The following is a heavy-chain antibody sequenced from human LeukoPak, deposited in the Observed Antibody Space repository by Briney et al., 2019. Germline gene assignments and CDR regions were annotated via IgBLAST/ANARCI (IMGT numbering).Heavy chain of an antibody. V-gene: IGHV4-59*01. CDR2: IYYSGST. CDR3: ASQAGGDRGPFDY. J-gene: IGHJ4*02. CDR1: GGSLSSYY. Sequence: SETLSLTCTVSGGSLSSYYWSWIRQPPGKGLEWIGYIYYSGSTNYNPSLKSRVTISVDTSKNQFSLKLSSVTAADTAVYYCASQAGGDRGPFDYWGQGTLVTVSS. D-gene: IGHD2-21*01.